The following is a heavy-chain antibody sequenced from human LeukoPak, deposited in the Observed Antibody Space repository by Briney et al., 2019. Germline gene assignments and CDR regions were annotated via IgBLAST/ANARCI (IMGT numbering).Heavy chain of an antibody. CDR1: GFTFSAYA. CDR3: VRITSVTGGDF. Sequence: GGSLRLSCSASGFTFSAYAMYWVRQASGKGLEYVSGISSNGGSSFYADSVKGRFTISRDNSKNTLYLQMSSHRTEYTAVYYCVRITSVTGGDFWGQGTRLTVSS. J-gene: IGHJ4*02. D-gene: IGHD1-1*01. V-gene: IGHV3-64D*09. CDR2: ISSNGGSS.